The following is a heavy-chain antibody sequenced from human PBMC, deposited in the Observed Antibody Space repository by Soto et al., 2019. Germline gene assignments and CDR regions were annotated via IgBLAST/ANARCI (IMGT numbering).Heavy chain of an antibody. J-gene: IGHJ6*03. CDR1: GGSISSYY. CDR3: ARRLTGYSYYYYYYYMDV. Sequence: SETLSLTCTVSGGSISSYYWGWIRQPPGKGLEWIGYIYYSGSTNYNPSLKSRVTISVDTSKNQFSLKLSSVTAADTAVYYCARRLTGYSYYYYYYYMDVWGKGTTVTVSS. V-gene: IGHV4-59*08. D-gene: IGHD3-9*01. CDR2: IYYSGST.